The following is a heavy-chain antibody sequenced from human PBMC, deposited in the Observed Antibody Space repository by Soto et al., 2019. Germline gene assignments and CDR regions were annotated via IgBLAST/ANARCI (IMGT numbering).Heavy chain of an antibody. CDR3: ARGSTYYYDSSGWYY. CDR1: GGSISSGGYS. Sequence: SETLSLTCAVSGGSISSGGYSWSWIRQPPGKGLEWIGYIYHSGSTYYNPSLKSRVTISVDRSKNQFSLKLSSVTAADTAVYYCARGSTYYYDSSGWYYWGQGTLVTVSS. D-gene: IGHD3-22*01. J-gene: IGHJ4*02. CDR2: IYHSGST. V-gene: IGHV4-30-2*01.